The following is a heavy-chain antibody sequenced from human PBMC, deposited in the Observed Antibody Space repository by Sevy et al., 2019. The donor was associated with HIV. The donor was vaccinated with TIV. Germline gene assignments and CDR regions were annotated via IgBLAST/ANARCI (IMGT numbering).Heavy chain of an antibody. J-gene: IGHJ4*02. D-gene: IGHD5-12*01. CDR2: ISSDGSNK. CDR3: AKDVGGYESYSFDH. CDR1: GFMFSNYA. V-gene: IGHV3-30-3*01. Sequence: GGSLRLSCVASGFMFSNYAMHWVRQAPGKGLEWVAGISSDGSNKYYSDSVKGRFTISRGASKNTLNLQMNSLTVEDTAVYYCAKDVGGYESYSFDHWGQGTLVTVSS.